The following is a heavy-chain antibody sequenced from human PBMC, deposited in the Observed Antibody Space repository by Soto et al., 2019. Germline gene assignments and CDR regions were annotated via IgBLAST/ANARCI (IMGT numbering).Heavy chain of an antibody. CDR1: GGSISSGGSY. CDR3: AGGHCFSSSGSYLDL. V-gene: IGHV4-31*03. CDR2: IYYSGTT. J-gene: IGHJ2*01. D-gene: IGHD6-25*01. Sequence: QVQLQESGPGLVKPSQTLSLTCTVSGGSISSGGSYWSWIRQSPGKGLEWIGYIYYSGTTYYNPSLESRFSISRDTSKNQVSPKLSSVTAADTAIYYCAGGHCFSSSGSYLDLWGRGTLVTVSS.